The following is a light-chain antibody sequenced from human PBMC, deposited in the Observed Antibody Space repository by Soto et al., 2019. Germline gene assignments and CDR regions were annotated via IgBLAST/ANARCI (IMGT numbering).Light chain of an antibody. CDR3: QQSDTHPLT. J-gene: IGKJ4*01. V-gene: IGKV1-33*01. CDR1: QDIRKY. CDR2: DAS. Sequence: DIQMTQSPSSLSASVGDRVSITCQASQDIRKYLNWYQHKPGKAPKLLIHDASNLQSGVPSRFSGSGSGTDFTFTISSLQPEDVATYCCQQSDTHPLTFGGGTKVEMK.